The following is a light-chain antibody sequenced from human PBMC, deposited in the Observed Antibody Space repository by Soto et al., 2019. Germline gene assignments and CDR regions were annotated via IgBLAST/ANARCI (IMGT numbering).Light chain of an antibody. CDR1: QSVSSSY. CDR3: QHYGNSPPFT. V-gene: IGKV3-20*01. Sequence: EIVLTQSPGTLSLSPGERATLSCRASQSVSSSYLAWYQQKPGQAPRLLIYGASSRATGIPDRLSGSGSGTDFTLTISRLEPEDFAVYFCQHYGNSPPFTFGQGTKVEIK. J-gene: IGKJ2*01. CDR2: GAS.